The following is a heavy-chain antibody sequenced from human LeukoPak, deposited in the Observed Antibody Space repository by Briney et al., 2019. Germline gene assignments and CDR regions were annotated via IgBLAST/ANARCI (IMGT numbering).Heavy chain of an antibody. CDR3: ARESGVSVAGAFDY. CDR1: GFTFSDYA. D-gene: IGHD6-19*01. CDR2: ISYDGTNK. Sequence: GRSLRLSCAASGFTFSDYAMHWVRQAPGKGLEWVAVISYDGTNKYYADSVKGRFTISRDNSKNTLYLQMNSLRAEDTAVYYCARESGVSVAGAFDYWGQGTLVTVSS. V-gene: IGHV3-30*04. J-gene: IGHJ4*02.